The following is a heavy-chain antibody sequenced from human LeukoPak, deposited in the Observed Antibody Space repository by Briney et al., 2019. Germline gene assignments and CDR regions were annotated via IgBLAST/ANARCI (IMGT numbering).Heavy chain of an antibody. CDR3: ARPYDSSGNDLGY. CDR1: GYTFTNYG. V-gene: IGHV1-18*01. Sequence: ASVQVSCKASGYTFTNYGISWVRQAPGQGLEWMGWISAYDCNTNYLQKLQGRVTMTTDTSTSTAYMELRSLRSDDTAVYYCARPYDSSGNDLGYWGQGTLVTVSS. CDR2: ISAYDCNT. D-gene: IGHD3-22*01. J-gene: IGHJ4*02.